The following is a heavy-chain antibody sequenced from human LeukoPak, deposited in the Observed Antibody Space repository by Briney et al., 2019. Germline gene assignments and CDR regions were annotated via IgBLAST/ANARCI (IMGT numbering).Heavy chain of an antibody. CDR2: IYPGYSDA. Sequence: GESLKISCKISGYRLTNNWIGWVRQVPGKGVEWMGLIYPGYSDAKYSPSFQGQVTLSVDTSISTAYLQLGGLRASDTAIYYCVRFALSSSLDHWGQGTLVTVSS. J-gene: IGHJ5*02. D-gene: IGHD6-13*01. V-gene: IGHV5-51*01. CDR3: VRFALSSSLDH. CDR1: GYRLTNNW.